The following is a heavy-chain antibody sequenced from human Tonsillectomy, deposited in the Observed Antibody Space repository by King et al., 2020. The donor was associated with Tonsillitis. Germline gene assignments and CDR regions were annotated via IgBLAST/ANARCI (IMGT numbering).Heavy chain of an antibody. CDR3: ARGQRRDGAFDI. CDR2: INHSGST. Sequence: VQLQQWGAGLLKPSETLSLTCAVYGGSFSGYYWSWIRQPPGKGLEWIGEINHSGSTNYNPSLKSRVTISVDTSKNQFSLKLSSVTAADTAVYYCARGQRRDGAFDIWGQGTMVTVSS. CDR1: GGSFSGYY. J-gene: IGHJ3*02. D-gene: IGHD5-24*01. V-gene: IGHV4-34*01.